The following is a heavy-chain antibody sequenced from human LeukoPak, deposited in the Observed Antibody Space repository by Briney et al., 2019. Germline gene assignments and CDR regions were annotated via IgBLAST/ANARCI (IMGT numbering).Heavy chain of an antibody. J-gene: IGHJ4*02. CDR2: ISYTGTYI. V-gene: IGHV3-21*01. Sequence: GGSLRLSCAASAFSLNAYNMNWVRQAPGKGLEWVSSISYTGTYIYYADSVKGRFTISRDNAQNSLYLQMNSLRAEDTAVYYCANHLACGSTSCPPFDDWGQGTLVTVSS. CDR1: AFSLNAYN. CDR3: ANHLACGSTSCPPFDD. D-gene: IGHD2-2*01.